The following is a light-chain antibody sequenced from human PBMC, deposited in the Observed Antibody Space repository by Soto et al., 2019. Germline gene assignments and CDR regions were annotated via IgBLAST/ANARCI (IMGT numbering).Light chain of an antibody. CDR1: SSDVGTYNY. CDR2: EVN. J-gene: IGLJ2*01. Sequence: QSALTQPPSASGSPGQSVTISCTGTSSDVGTYNYVSWYQQHPGKAPKLIIYEVNKRPSGVPDRFSGPKSGNTASLTVSGLQAEDEADYYCSSYAGSKTPFGGGTKLTVL. V-gene: IGLV2-8*01. CDR3: SSYAGSKTP.